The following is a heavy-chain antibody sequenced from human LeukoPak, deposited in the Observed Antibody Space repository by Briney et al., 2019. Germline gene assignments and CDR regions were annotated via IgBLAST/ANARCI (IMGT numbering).Heavy chain of an antibody. V-gene: IGHV4-61*02. CDR1: GGSISSGSYY. CDR3: ARGMIVVVIADY. CDR2: IYTSGST. Sequence: PSETLSLTCTVSGGSISSGSYYWSWIRQPAGKGLEWIGRIYTSGSTNYNPSLKSRVTISVDTSKNQFSLKLSSVTAADTAVYYCARGMIVVVIADYWGQGTLVTVSS. D-gene: IGHD3-22*01. J-gene: IGHJ4*02.